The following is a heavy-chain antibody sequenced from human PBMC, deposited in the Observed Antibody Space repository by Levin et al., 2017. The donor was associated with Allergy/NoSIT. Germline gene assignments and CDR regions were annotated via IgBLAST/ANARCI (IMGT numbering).Heavy chain of an antibody. V-gene: IGHV1-69*02. D-gene: IGHD3-10*01. CDR3: ARAAYGSGSYLIESHFDY. J-gene: IGHJ4*02. Sequence: SVKVSCKASGGTFSSYTISWVRQAPGQGLEWMGRIIPILGIANSAQKFQGRVTITADKSTSTAYMELSSLRSEDTAVYYCARAAYGSGSYLIESHFDYWGQGTLDTVSS. CDR1: GGTFSSYT. CDR2: IIPILGIA.